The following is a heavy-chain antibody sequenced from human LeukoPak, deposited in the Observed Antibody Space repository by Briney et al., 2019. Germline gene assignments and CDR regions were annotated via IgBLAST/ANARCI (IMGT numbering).Heavy chain of an antibody. D-gene: IGHD5-18*01. CDR2: IRSKANSYAT. J-gene: IGHJ4*02. Sequence: GGSLRLSCAASGVTFSGFAMHWVRQAPGKGLEWVGRIRSKANSYATAYAASVKGRFTISRDDSKNTAYLQMNRLKTEDTAVYYCTRLRGYSYGYGFDYWGQGTLVTVSS. CDR1: GVTFSGFA. CDR3: TRLRGYSYGYGFDY. V-gene: IGHV3-73*01.